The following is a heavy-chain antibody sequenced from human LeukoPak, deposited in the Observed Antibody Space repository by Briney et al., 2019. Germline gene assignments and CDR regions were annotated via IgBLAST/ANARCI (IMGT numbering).Heavy chain of an antibody. CDR1: GGSISSYY. CDR2: IYYSGST. J-gene: IGHJ3*02. Sequence: SPSQTLSLTCTVSGGSISSYYWSWIRQPPGKGLEWIGYIYYSGSTNYNPSLKSRVTISVDTSKNQFSLKLSSVTAADTAVYYCARDLRWYYGSGTSWYAFDIWGQGTMVTVSS. D-gene: IGHD3-10*01. CDR3: ARDLRWYYGSGTSWYAFDI. V-gene: IGHV4-59*01.